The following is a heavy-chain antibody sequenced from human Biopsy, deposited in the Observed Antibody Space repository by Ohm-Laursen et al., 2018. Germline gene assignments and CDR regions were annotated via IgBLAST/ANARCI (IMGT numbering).Heavy chain of an antibody. V-gene: IGHV1-2*02. D-gene: IGHD1-1*01. Sequence: SVKVSCKASGYTFTDSYMHWVRQAPGQGLEWMGWINPNSGGTNYAQKFQGRVTMTRDTSMSTAYMELNRLRSDDTAVYYCATNIRGGELEPWKGHYYGMDVWGQGTSVTVSS. CDR1: GYTFTDSY. J-gene: IGHJ6*02. CDR3: ATNIRGGELEPWKGHYYGMDV. CDR2: INPNSGGT.